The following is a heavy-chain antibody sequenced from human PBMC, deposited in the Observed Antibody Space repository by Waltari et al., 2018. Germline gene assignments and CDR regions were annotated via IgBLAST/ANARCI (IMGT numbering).Heavy chain of an antibody. CDR2: IGNSDTTT. J-gene: IGHJ4*02. D-gene: IGHD3-16*01. CDR3: AKMGHY. CDR1: GFIFSNYA. V-gene: IGHV3-23*01. Sequence: EVQLLESGGALVQPGGSLRLSCAVSGFIFSNYAMNWVRQAPGKGLEWVSGIGNSDTTTYYADSVKGRFTISRDTSKNTLFLQMNNLRAEDSAVYYCAKMGHYWGQGTLVTVSS.